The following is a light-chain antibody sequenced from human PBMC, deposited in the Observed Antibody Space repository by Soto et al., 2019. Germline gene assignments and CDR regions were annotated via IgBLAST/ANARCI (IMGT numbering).Light chain of an antibody. CDR2: EVN. V-gene: IGLV2-8*01. CDR3: RSYAGGNHV. J-gene: IGLJ1*01. Sequence: QSALTQPPSASGSPGQSVTISCTGTSSDVGGYNYVSWYQQHPGKVPKLMVYEVNKRPSGVPPRFSGSKSGNTASLTVSGLQAEYEADYYGRSYAGGNHVFGTGTKLTVL. CDR1: SSDVGGYNY.